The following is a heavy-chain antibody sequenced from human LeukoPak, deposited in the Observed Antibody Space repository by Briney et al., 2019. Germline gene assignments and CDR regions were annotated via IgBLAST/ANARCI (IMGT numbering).Heavy chain of an antibody. V-gene: IGHV4-38-2*02. CDR1: GYSISSGYY. Sequence: SETLSLTCTVSGYSISSGYYWGWIRQPPGKGLEWIGRIYTSGSTNYNPSLKSRVTISVDTSKNQFSLKLSSVTAADTAVYYCARETLLLWFGELLLFDPWGQGTLVTVSS. J-gene: IGHJ5*02. D-gene: IGHD3-10*01. CDR2: IYTSGST. CDR3: ARETLLLWFGELLLFDP.